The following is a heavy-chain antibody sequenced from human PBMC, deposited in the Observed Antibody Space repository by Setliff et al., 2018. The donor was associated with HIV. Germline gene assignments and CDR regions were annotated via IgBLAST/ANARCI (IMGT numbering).Heavy chain of an antibody. CDR2: IYYSGST. CDR3: AREYSGSGINFNPLT. V-gene: IGHV4-39*07. J-gene: IGHJ5*02. CDR1: GGSISNSRYY. Sequence: SETLSLTCTVSGGSISNSRYYWSWIRQPPGKGLEWIGSIYYSGSTYYNPSLKTRVTISVDKSKNQFFLNLKSVTAADTAVYFCAREYSGSGINFNPLTWGQGTLVTVSS. D-gene: IGHD3-10*01.